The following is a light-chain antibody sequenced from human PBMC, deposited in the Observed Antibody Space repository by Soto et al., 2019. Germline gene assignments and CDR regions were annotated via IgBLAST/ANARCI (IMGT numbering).Light chain of an antibody. CDR2: DAS. CDR1: QSVSSY. J-gene: IGKJ1*01. Sequence: EIVLTQSPATLSLSPGERATLSCRASQSVSSYLAWYQQKPGQAPRLLIYDASNRATGIPARFSGSGSGTEFTLTISRLEPEDFAFYYWQKHRHSPWTFGQGTKVEIK. CDR3: QKHRHSPWT. V-gene: IGKV3-11*01.